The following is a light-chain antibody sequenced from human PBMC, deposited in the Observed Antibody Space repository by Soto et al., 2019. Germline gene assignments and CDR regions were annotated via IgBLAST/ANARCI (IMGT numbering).Light chain of an antibody. CDR3: HQYDHVSPVT. CDR1: QDISNY. J-gene: IGKJ4*01. CDR2: DAS. V-gene: IGKV1-33*01. Sequence: IQMTQSPSSLSASVGDRVTITCQASQDISNYLNWYQQKPGKAPRLLINDASHLETGVPSRFSGSGSGTHFTFTISNLQPEDIGIYYCHQYDHVSPVTFGGGTKVEF.